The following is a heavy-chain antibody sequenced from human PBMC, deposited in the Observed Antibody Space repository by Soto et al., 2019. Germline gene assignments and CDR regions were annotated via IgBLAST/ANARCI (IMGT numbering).Heavy chain of an antibody. J-gene: IGHJ4*02. CDR1: GYAFTGYY. Sequence: EASVKVSCTASGYAFTGYYMHWVRQAPGQGLEWMGWINPNSGGTNYAQKFQGWVTMTRDTSISTAYMELSRLRSDDTAVYYCARAGTGDSSSDYWGQGTLVTVS. D-gene: IGHD6-6*01. CDR2: INPNSGGT. CDR3: ARAGTGDSSSDY. V-gene: IGHV1-2*04.